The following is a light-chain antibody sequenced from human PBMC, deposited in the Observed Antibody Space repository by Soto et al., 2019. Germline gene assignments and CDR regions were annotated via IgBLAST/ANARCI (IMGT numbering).Light chain of an antibody. CDR3: VSYTSSTTYV. V-gene: IGLV2-14*03. CDR1: SSDVGGSNF. CDR2: DVA. J-gene: IGLJ1*01. Sequence: QSALAQPASVSDSPGQSITISCTGTSSDVGGSNFASWYQQHPGKPPKLIIYDVANRPSGVSNRFSGSKSGSTASLIISRLQTEDEADYYCVSYTSSTTYVFGTETKVTVL.